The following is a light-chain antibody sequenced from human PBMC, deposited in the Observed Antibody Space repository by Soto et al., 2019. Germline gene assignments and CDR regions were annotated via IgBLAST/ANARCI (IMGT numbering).Light chain of an antibody. V-gene: IGLV2-14*03. J-gene: IGLJ1*01. CDR1: SSEVGGYNY. CDR3: SSYTTSNTRQIV. Sequence: QSVLTQPASVSGSPGQSINISCTGTSSEVGGYNYVSWYQHHPGKAPKLIIYDVSNRPSGVSNPFSGSKSGNTASLTISGLQPEDEADYYCSSYTTSNTRQIVFGTGTKVTV. CDR2: DVS.